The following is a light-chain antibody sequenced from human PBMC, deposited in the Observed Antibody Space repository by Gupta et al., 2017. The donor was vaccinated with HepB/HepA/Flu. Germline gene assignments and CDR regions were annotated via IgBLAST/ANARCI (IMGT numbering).Light chain of an antibody. CDR2: DAS. Sequence: AIQLTQSPSSLSASVGDRVTITCRASQGISSALAWYQQKPGKPPKLLINDASRLESEVPSRFSGSGSGTDFTLTSSSLQPEDFATYYWQQFYNYVSFGGGTKVEIK. V-gene: IGKV1D-13*01. CDR3: QQFYNYVS. J-gene: IGKJ4*01. CDR1: QGISSA.